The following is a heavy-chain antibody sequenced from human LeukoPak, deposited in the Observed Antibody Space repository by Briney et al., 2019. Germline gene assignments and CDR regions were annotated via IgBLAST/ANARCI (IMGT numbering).Heavy chain of an antibody. CDR2: IYHSGST. J-gene: IGHJ4*02. V-gene: IGHV4-38-2*02. CDR3: ARGQFLEWLSTFDY. Sequence: SETLSLTCTVSGYSISSGYYWGWIRQPPGKGLEWIGSIYHSGSTYYNPSLKSRVTISVDTSKNQFSLKLSSVTAADTAVYYCARGQFLEWLSTFDYWGQGTLVTVSS. CDR1: GYSISSGYY. D-gene: IGHD3-3*01.